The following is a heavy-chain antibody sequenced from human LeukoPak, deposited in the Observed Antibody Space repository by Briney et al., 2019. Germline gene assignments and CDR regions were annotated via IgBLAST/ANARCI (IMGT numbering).Heavy chain of an antibody. D-gene: IGHD3-16*01. CDR1: GGSVSSGSYY. Sequence: SETLSLTCTVSGGSVSSGSYYWSWIRQPPGKGLEXIGYIYYSGSTNYNPSLRSRVTISVDTSKNQFSLKLSSVTAADTAVYYCARGGRFMITFGGHWFDPWGQGTLVTVSS. V-gene: IGHV4-61*01. CDR2: IYYSGST. CDR3: ARGGRFMITFGGHWFDP. J-gene: IGHJ5*02.